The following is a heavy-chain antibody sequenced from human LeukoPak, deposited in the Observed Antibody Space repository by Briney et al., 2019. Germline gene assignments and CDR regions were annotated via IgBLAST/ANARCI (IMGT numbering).Heavy chain of an antibody. CDR2: ISWNSGSV. J-gene: IGHJ4*02. D-gene: IGHD4-23*01. CDR1: GFTFDDYA. CDR3: ARGRPHGNDY. Sequence: PGGSLRLSCAASGFTFDDYAMHWVRQAPGKGLEWVSGISWNSGSVAYADSVKGRFTISRDNAKSSLYLQTNSLRSEDTALYYCARGRPHGNDYWGQGTLVTVSS. V-gene: IGHV3-9*01.